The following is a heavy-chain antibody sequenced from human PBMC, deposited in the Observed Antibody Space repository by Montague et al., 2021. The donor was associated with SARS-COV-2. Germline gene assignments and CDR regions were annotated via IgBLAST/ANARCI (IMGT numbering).Heavy chain of an antibody. V-gene: IGHV4-4*08. CDR2: TSGST. D-gene: IGHD1-26*01. J-gene: IGHJ6*02. CDR3: ARESGSPTYYFYYGVDV. Sequence: TSGSTNYNPSLKSRVTTSVHTSNNQFSLKLSSVTAADTAVYYCARESGSPTYYFYYGVDVWGPGTTVTVSS.